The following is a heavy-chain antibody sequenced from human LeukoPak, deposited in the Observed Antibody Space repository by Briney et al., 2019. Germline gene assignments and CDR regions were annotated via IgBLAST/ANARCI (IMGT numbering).Heavy chain of an antibody. CDR1: GFTFSSYG. J-gene: IGHJ4*02. CDR2: IRYDGSNK. CDR3: AKENKIYRMGDY. D-gene: IGHD3-16*02. V-gene: IGHV3-30*02. Sequence: PGGALRLSCAASGFTFSSYGMHWVRQAPGKGLEWVAFIRYDGSNKYYADSVKGRFTISRDNSKNTLYLQMNSLRAEDTAVYYCAKENKIYRMGDYWGQGTLVTVSS.